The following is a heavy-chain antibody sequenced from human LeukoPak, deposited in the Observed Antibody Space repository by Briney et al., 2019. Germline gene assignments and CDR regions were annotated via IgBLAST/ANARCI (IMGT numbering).Heavy chain of an antibody. D-gene: IGHD3-10*01. CDR3: AIRYGSGEKYYYYYYMDV. J-gene: IGHJ6*03. Sequence: GGSLRLSCAASGFTFDDYAMHWVRQAPGKGLEWVSGISWNSGSIGYADSVKGRFTISRDNAKNSLCLQMNSLRAEDTAVYYCAIRYGSGEKYYYYYYMDVWGKGTTVTVSS. CDR1: GFTFDDYA. V-gene: IGHV3-9*01. CDR2: ISWNSGSI.